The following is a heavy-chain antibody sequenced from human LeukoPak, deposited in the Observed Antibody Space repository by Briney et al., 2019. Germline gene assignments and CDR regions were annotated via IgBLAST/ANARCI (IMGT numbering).Heavy chain of an antibody. CDR2: INSDGSST. CDR1: GFTFSSYW. V-gene: IGHV3-74*01. J-gene: IGHJ5*02. CDR3: VRLSWELGDGGVT. D-gene: IGHD1-26*01. Sequence: GGSLILSCATSGFTFSSYWMHWGRQAPGKGLVWISRINSDGSSTSYADSVKGRFTISRDNAKNTLYLQMNSLRAEDTAVYYCVRLSWELGDGGVTWGQGTLVTVSS.